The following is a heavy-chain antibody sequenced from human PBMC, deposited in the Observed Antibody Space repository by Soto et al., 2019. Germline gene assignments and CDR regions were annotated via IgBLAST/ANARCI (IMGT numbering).Heavy chain of an antibody. V-gene: IGHV5-10-1*01. J-gene: IGHJ6*02. D-gene: IGHD6-13*01. CDR2: IDPSDSYT. CDR1: GYSFTSYW. Sequence: GESLKISCKGSGYSFTSYWISWVRQMPGKGLEWMGRIDPSDSYTNYSPSFQGHATISADKSISTAYLQWSSLKASDTAMYYCARPGDSSSWPYYSYYGMDVWGQGTTVTVSS. CDR3: ARPGDSSSWPYYSYYGMDV.